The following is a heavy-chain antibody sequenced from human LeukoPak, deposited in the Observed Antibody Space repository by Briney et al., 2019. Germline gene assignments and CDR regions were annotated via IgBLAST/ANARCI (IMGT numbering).Heavy chain of an antibody. D-gene: IGHD6-19*01. J-gene: IGHJ4*02. CDR1: GFTFSSYS. V-gene: IGHV3-21*01. Sequence: GGSLRLSCAASGFTFSSYSMNWVRQAPGKGLEWVSSISSSSSYIYYADSVKGRFTISRDNAKNSLYLQMNSLRAEDTAVYYCARDSPSAHYFDYWGQGTLVTVSS. CDR2: ISSSSSYI. CDR3: ARDSPSAHYFDY.